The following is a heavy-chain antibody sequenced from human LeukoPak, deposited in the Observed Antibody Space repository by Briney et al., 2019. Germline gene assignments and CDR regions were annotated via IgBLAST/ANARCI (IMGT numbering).Heavy chain of an antibody. CDR3: ARGGIVATPFFDP. J-gene: IGHJ5*02. D-gene: IGHD5-12*01. V-gene: IGHV4-39*07. Sequence: SETLSLTCTVSGGSISSTNYYWGWIRQPPGKGLEWIGSIYYSGSTYYNPSLKSRVTISVDTSKNRFSLKLSSVTAADTAVYYCARGGIVATPFFDPWGQGTLVTVSS. CDR1: GGSISSTNYY. CDR2: IYYSGST.